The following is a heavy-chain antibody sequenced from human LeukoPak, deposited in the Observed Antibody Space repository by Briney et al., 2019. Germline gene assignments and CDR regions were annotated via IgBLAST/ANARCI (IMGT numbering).Heavy chain of an antibody. J-gene: IGHJ4*02. CDR2: IYYSGST. CDR3: ARAYSSGWYSPDY. D-gene: IGHD6-19*01. CDR1: GGSIINYS. V-gene: IGHV4-59*01. Sequence: SETLSLTCSVSGGSIINYSWSWIRQPPGKGLEWIGYIYYSGSTNYNPSLKSRVTISVDTSKNQFSLRLSSVTAADTAVYYCARAYSSGWYSPDYWGQGTLVTVSS.